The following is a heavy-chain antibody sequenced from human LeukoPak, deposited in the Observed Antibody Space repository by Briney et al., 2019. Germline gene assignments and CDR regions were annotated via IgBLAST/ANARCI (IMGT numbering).Heavy chain of an antibody. J-gene: IGHJ6*02. CDR1: GFTFSSYS. D-gene: IGHD3-10*01. V-gene: IGHV3-21*04. CDR2: ISSSSSYI. CDR3: AKDSPGGSGSYWGTNYYYGMDV. Sequence: GGSLRLSCAASGFTFSSYSMNWVRQAPGKGLEWVSSISSSSSYIYYADSVKGRFTISRDNSKNTLYLQMNSLRAEDTAVYYCAKDSPGGSGSYWGTNYYYGMDVWGQGTTVTVSS.